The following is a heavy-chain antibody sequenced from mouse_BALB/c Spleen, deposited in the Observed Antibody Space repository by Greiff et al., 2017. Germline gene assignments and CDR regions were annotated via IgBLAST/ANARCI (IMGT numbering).Heavy chain of an antibody. Sequence: EVQVVESGAELVKPGASVKLSCTASGFNITDTYMHWVKQRPEQGLEWIGRIDPANGNTKYDPKFQGKATITADTSSNTAYLQLSSLTSEDTAVYYCAQDGPAYWGQGTLVTVSA. CDR2: IDPANGNT. CDR1: GFNITDTY. V-gene: IGHV14-3*02. D-gene: IGHD2-3*01. CDR3: AQDGPAY. J-gene: IGHJ3*01.